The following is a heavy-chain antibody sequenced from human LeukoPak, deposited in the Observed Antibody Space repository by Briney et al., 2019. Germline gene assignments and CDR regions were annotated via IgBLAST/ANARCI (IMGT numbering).Heavy chain of an antibody. CDR3: ARGHFGPGYYFDN. D-gene: IGHD3-3*01. J-gene: IGHJ4*02. Sequence: SETLSLTCIVASGSISGQCWSWIRRFPGKAPEWIGSVEDSGPTRYNSSLRGRVSLSVDASQKQFSLRLCSVTAADTAMYYCARGHFGPGYYFDNWGQGALVTVAS. CDR1: SGSISGQC. CDR2: VEDSGPT. V-gene: IGHV4-59*11.